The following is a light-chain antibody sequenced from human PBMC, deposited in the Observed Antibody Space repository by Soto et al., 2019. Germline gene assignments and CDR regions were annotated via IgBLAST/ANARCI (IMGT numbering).Light chain of an antibody. CDR1: QSVSSN. CDR3: PQYNNWPPWT. J-gene: IGKJ1*01. CDR2: GAS. Sequence: EIMMTQSPATLSVSPGERATLSCRASQSVSSNLAWYQQKPGQAPRLLIYGASTRATGIPARFSGSGSGTEFTLTISSLQSEDFAVYYCPQYNNWPPWTFGQGTKV. V-gene: IGKV3-15*01.